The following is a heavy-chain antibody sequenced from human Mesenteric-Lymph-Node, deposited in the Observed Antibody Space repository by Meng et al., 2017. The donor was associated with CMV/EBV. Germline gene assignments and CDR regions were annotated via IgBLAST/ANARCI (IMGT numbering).Heavy chain of an antibody. Sequence: SETLSLTCTVSGDSISSSSYYWGWIRQPPGKGLEWIGSFSYIGSTYSNPSLKSRVTISVDTSKNQFSMKLSSVTAADTAVYYCARGLGDSGYWGQGTLVTVSS. CDR3: ARGLGDSGY. CDR1: GDSISSSSYY. V-gene: IGHV4-39*07. D-gene: IGHD3-16*01. CDR2: FSYIGST. J-gene: IGHJ4*02.